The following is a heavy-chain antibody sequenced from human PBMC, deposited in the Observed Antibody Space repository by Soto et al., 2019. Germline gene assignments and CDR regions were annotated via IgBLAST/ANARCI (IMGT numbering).Heavy chain of an antibody. CDR1: GFTFSSYD. V-gene: IGHV3-13*01. CDR2: IGTAGDT. CDR3: ARVDPYYYYYYGMDV. Sequence: GGSLRLSCAASGFTFSSYDMHWVRQATGKGLEWVSAIGTAGDTYYPGSVKGRFTISRENAKNSLYLQMNSLRAEDTAVYYCARVDPYYYYYYGMDVWGQGTTVTVSS. J-gene: IGHJ6*02.